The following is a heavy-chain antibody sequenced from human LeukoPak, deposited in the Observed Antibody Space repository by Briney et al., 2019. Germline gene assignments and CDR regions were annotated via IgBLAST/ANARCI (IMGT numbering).Heavy chain of an antibody. CDR1: GFTFSSYG. Sequence: GGSLRLSCAASGFTFSSYGMHWVRQAPGKGLEWVAFIRYDGSKKYYADSVKGRFTISRDNSKNTLYLQMNSLRAEDTAVYYCARRAGAYSHPYDYWGQGTLVTVSS. D-gene: IGHD4/OR15-4a*01. CDR3: ARRAGAYSHPYDY. J-gene: IGHJ4*02. CDR2: IRYDGSKK. V-gene: IGHV3-30*02.